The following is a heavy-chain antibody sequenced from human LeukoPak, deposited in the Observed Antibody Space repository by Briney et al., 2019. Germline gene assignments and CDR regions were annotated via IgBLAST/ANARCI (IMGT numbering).Heavy chain of an antibody. Sequence: GGSLRLSCAASGFVFRNYFMSWVRQAPGKGLEWVSVIYAGGSTYYADSVKGRFTISRDNSKNTLYLQMNSLRAEDTAVFYCAREASDGGYYYYGMDVWGQGTTVTVSS. CDR3: AREASDGGYYYYGMDV. CDR2: IYAGGST. CDR1: GFVFRNYF. J-gene: IGHJ6*02. D-gene: IGHD5-24*01. V-gene: IGHV3-53*01.